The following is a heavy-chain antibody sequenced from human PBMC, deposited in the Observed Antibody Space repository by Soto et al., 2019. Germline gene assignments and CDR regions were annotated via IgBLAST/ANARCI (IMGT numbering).Heavy chain of an antibody. CDR3: ARRYGDYFDY. D-gene: IGHD4-17*01. V-gene: IGHV4-59*08. CDR2: IYYSGST. CDR1: SISIRSSY. J-gene: IGHJ4*02. Sequence: SVTLSLTCTVSSISIRSSYWSWIRQPPGKGLEWIGYIYYSGSTNYNPSLKSRVTISVDTSKNQFSLKLSSVTAADTAVYYCARRYGDYFDYWGQGTLVTVS.